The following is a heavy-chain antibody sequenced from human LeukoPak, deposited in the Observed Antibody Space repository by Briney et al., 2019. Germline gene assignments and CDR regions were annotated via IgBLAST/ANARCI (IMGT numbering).Heavy chain of an antibody. D-gene: IGHD5-18*01. CDR2: IYSGGTT. CDR1: GFTVSTNC. V-gene: IGHV3-53*04. J-gene: IGHJ4*02. Sequence: PGGSLTLSCAASGFTVSTNCMTWVRQAPGKGLEWVSTIYSGGTTYYADSVMGRFTISRHNSRNTLYLQMNSLRAEDTAVYYCARVDTVMAYYFDLWGQGTLDAVSS. CDR3: ARVDTVMAYYFDL.